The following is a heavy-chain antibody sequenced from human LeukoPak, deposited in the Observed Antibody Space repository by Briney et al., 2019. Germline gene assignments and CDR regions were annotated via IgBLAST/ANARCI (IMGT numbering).Heavy chain of an antibody. CDR1: GFTFSSYS. CDR2: ISSSSSYI. V-gene: IGHV3-21*01. Sequence: GGSLRLSCAASGFTFSSYSMNWVRQAPGKGLEWVSSISSSSSYIYYADSVKGRFTISRDNAKNSLYLQMNSLRAEDTAVYYCARVTMVRGVDYWGQGTLVTVSS. CDR3: ARVTMVRGVDY. J-gene: IGHJ4*02. D-gene: IGHD3-10*01.